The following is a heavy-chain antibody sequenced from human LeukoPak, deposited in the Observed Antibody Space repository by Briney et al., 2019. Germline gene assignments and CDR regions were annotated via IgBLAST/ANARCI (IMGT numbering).Heavy chain of an antibody. CDR3: ARGDYDFYRFDP. J-gene: IGHJ5*02. CDR1: GGSISSGGYS. Sequence: SETLSLTCAVSGGSISSGGYSWSWIRQPPGKGLEWIGYIYHSGSTYYNPSLKSRVTISVDRSKNQFSLKLSSVTAADTAVYYCARGDYDFYRFDPWGQGTLVTVSS. D-gene: IGHD3-3*01. CDR2: IYHSGST. V-gene: IGHV4-30-2*01.